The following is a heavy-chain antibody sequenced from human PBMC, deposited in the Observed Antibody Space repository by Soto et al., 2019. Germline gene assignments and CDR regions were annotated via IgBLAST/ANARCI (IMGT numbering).Heavy chain of an antibody. D-gene: IGHD5-12*01. J-gene: IGHJ6*02. CDR2: IYSGGST. CDR3: ARDESGYSGYHPYVGMDV. CDR1: GFTVSSNY. Sequence: PGGSLRLSCAASGFTVSSNYMSWVRQAPGKGLEWVSVIYSGGSTYYADSVKGRFTISRDNSKNTLYLQMNSLRAEDTAVYYCARDESGYSGYHPYVGMDVWGQGTTVTVSS. V-gene: IGHV3-53*01.